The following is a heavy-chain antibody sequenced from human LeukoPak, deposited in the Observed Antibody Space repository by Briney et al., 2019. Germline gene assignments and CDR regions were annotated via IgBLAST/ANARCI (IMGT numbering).Heavy chain of an antibody. V-gene: IGHV3-11*05. J-gene: IGHJ4*02. CDR1: GFTFSDYY. CDR3: ARGYDIVATTCFDY. CDR2: ISSSIIYT. Sequence: GGSLRLSCAASGFTFSDYYMYWIRHAPGRGLEWVSYISSSIIYTNYADSVKGRFTISRDNAKNSLYLQMNSLRAEDAAVYYCARGYDIVATTCFDYWGQGTLVTVSS. D-gene: IGHD5-12*01.